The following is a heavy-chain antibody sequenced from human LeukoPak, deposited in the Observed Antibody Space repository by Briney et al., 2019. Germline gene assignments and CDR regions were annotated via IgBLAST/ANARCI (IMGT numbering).Heavy chain of an antibody. Sequence: PGGSLRLSCTASEFTVSRNYMLWVRQAPGKGMEWDSLIFSNGDTHYADSVKGRFTISRDTSKNTVSLQMNSLRVEDTAMYYCTRDQMNYWGQGTLVTVSS. D-gene: IGHD5-24*01. CDR1: EFTVSRNY. CDR3: TRDQMNY. J-gene: IGHJ4*02. CDR2: IFSNGDT. V-gene: IGHV3-53*01.